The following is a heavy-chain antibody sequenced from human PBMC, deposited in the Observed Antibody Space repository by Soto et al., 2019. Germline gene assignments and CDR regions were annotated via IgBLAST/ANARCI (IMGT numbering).Heavy chain of an antibody. D-gene: IGHD3-22*01. CDR2: ISSSDSII. J-gene: IGHJ4*02. CDR1: GFTFSDYY. V-gene: IGHV3-11*01. Sequence: GGSLRLSCAASGFTFSDYYMSWIRQAPGKGLEWVSYISSSDSIIYYADSVKGRFTISRDNAKNSLYLQMNSLRAEDTAVYYCERDLGHYDSSGYFDYWGQGTLVTVYS. CDR3: ERDLGHYDSSGYFDY.